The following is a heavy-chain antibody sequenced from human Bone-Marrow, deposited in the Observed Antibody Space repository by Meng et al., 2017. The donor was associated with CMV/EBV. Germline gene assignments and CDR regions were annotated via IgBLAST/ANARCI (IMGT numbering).Heavy chain of an antibody. CDR3: AREFSTSWAYDY. CDR1: GFTFSTYE. Sequence: GESLKISCAASGFTFSTYEMNWVRQAPGKGLEWLSYISSSGSSYTVYYADSVKGRFTISRDNAKNSLYLQMHSLRAEDTAVYYCAREFSTSWAYDYWGQGMLVTVSS. V-gene: IGHV3-48*03. D-gene: IGHD6-13*01. CDR2: ISSSGSSYTV. J-gene: IGHJ4*02.